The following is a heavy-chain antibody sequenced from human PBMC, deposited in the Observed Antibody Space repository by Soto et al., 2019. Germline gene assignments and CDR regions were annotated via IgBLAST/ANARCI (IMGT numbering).Heavy chain of an antibody. D-gene: IGHD5-12*01. CDR2: IYHSGAT. Sequence: SQSMSLTSSVCGYCIRSSKWRSWVRQSPGRGLEWSGDIYHSGATNYNPSLKSRLTMSVDKSKNEFSMKLVSVTAADTAIYFCARDKSTMEGYNQFDSWGPGTRVTVSS. V-gene: IGHV4-4*02. J-gene: IGHJ5*01. CDR3: ARDKSTMEGYNQFDS. CDR1: GYCIRSSKW.